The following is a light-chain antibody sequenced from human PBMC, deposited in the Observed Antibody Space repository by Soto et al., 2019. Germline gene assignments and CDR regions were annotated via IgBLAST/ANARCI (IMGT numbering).Light chain of an antibody. Sequence: DIQMTQSPSSVSASVGDSVTITCRASQDISSWLAWYQQKPGQAPNRLIYAASSLQSGVPSRFSGSGSGTDFTLTINSLQPEDIATYYCQQTNSFPRTFGQGTKVEV. CDR1: QDISSW. CDR2: AAS. CDR3: QQTNSFPRT. V-gene: IGKV1-12*01. J-gene: IGKJ1*01.